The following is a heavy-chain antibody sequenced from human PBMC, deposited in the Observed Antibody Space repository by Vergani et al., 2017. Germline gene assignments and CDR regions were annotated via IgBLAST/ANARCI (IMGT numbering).Heavy chain of an antibody. CDR2: VYTSGMT. V-gene: IGHV4-61*02. CDR1: GGSINTGAYY. CDR3: AKELSYYYGSWSGDYNPYYYEGMDV. J-gene: IGHJ6*02. Sequence: QVQLQESGPRLVRPSQTLSLTCTVSGGSINTGAYYWSWIRQPAGKGLEWIGRVYTSGMTNYNPSLKSRVTILVDRSKSQLSLKLTSVTAGDTAVYFCAKELSYYYGSWSGDYNPYYYEGMDVWGPGTTVTVSS. D-gene: IGHD3-10*01.